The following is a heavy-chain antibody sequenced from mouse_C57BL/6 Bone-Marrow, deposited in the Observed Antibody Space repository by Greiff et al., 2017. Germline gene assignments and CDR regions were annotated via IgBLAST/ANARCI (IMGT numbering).Heavy chain of an antibody. CDR3: ARVYGSSYAPWDFDV. Sequence: VQLQQPGAELVMPGASVKLSCKASGYTFTSYWMHWVKQRPGQGLEWIGEIDPSDSYTNYNQKFKGKSTLTVDKSSSTAYMQLSSLTSEDSAGYYCARVYGSSYAPWDFDVWGSGTTVTVSA. D-gene: IGHD1-1*01. CDR2: IDPSDSYT. V-gene: IGHV1-69*01. J-gene: IGHJ1*01. CDR1: GYTFTSYW.